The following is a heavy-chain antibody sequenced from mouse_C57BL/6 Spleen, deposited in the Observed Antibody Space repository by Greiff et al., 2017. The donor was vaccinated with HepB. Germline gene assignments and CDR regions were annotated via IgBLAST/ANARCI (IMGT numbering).Heavy chain of an antibody. D-gene: IGHD2-10*02. CDR2: FYPGSGSI. J-gene: IGHJ3*01. CDR3: ARHEGAGYGTYGWCAY. V-gene: IGHV1-62-2*01. Sequence: VQLQQSGAELVKPGASVKLSCKASGYTFTEYTIHWVKQRSGQGLEWIGWFYPGSGSIKYNEKFKDKATLTADKSSSTVYMELSRLTSEDSAVYCCARHEGAGYGTYGWCAYWGQGTLVTVSA. CDR1: GYTFTEYT.